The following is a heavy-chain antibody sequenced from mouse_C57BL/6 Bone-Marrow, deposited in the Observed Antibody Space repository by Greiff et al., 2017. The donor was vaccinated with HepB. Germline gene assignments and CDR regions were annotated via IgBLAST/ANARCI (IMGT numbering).Heavy chain of an antibody. V-gene: IGHV1-64*01. CDR1: GYTFTSYW. CDR3: ARELGRYFDY. CDR2: IHPNSGST. D-gene: IGHD4-1*01. Sequence: QVQLQQPGAELVKPGASVKLSCKASGYTFTSYWMHWVKQRPGQGLEWIGMIHPNSGSTNYNEKFKSKATLTVDKASSTAYMQLSSLTSEDSAVYYCARELGRYFDYWGQGTSLTVSS. J-gene: IGHJ2*02.